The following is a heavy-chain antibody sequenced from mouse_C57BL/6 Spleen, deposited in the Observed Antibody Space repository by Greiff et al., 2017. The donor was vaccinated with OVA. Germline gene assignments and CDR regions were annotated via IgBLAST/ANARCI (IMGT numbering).Heavy chain of an antibody. Sequence: QVQLQQPGAELVKPGASVKLSCKASGYTFTSYWMHWVKQRPGQGLEWIGMIHPNSGSTNYNEKFKSKATLTVDKSSSTAYMQLSSLTSEDSAVYDFARSNYSNYPGFAYWGQGTLVTVSA. V-gene: IGHV1-64*01. CDR1: GYTFTSYW. CDR3: ARSNYSNYPGFAY. J-gene: IGHJ3*01. CDR2: IHPNSGST. D-gene: IGHD2-5*01.